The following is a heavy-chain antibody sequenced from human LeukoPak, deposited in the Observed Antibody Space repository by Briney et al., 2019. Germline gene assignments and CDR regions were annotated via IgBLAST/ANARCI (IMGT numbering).Heavy chain of an antibody. J-gene: IGHJ4*02. CDR1: GFTFSSYG. D-gene: IGHD3-9*01. CDR3: AKAPYDILTAAEY. V-gene: IGHV3-30*02. CDR2: IRYDGSNK. Sequence: GGSLRLSCAASGFTFSSYGMHWVRQAPGKGLEWVAFIRYDGSNKYYADSVKGRFTISRDNSKNTLHLQMNSLRAEDTAVYYCAKAPYDILTAAEYWGQGTLVTVSS.